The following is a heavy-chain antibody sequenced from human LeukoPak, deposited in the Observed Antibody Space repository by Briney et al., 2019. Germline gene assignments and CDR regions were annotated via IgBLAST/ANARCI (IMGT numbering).Heavy chain of an antibody. CDR3: AARKVRGVWFYLDY. V-gene: IGHV3-23*01. D-gene: IGHD3-10*01. Sequence: GGSLRLYCAASGLTVSGYAMAWVRQAPGKGLEWVSTIYDDNTYYADSVKGRFAISTDNSKNTLYLQMNSLRVEDTAVYFCAARKVRGVWFYLDYWGQGTLVTVSS. J-gene: IGHJ4*02. CDR1: GLTVSGYA. CDR2: IYDDNT.